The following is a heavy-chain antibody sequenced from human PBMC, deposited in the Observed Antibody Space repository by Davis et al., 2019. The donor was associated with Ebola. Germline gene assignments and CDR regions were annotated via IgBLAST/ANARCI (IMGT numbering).Heavy chain of an antibody. CDR1: GFTFTSYV. CDR3: VKPVVEATIRNWFDP. J-gene: IGHJ5*02. CDR2: ITNSGHTT. V-gene: IGHV3-23*01. Sequence: GESLKISCAASGFTFTSYVMTWVRQAPGKGLEWVSAITNSGHTTYYADSVKGRFTISRDNSKNLLFLQMNSLGAEDTAVYYCVKPVVEATIRNWFDPWGQGTLVTVSS. D-gene: IGHD1-26*01.